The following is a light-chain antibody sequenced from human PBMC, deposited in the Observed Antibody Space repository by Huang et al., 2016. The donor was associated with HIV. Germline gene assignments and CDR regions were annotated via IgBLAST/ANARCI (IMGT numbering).Light chain of an antibody. J-gene: IGKJ4*01. CDR1: RSVSTN. CDR2: GSS. CDR3: HQYNNWLLS. Sequence: EIVMTQSPATLSVSPGQRVTLSCRANRSVSTNLAWYQQRHGQAPRLRIYGSSTRAPGSPARFSGSGSGTEFSLTISSLQSEDFALYYCHQYNNWLLSFGGGTRV. V-gene: IGKV3-15*01.